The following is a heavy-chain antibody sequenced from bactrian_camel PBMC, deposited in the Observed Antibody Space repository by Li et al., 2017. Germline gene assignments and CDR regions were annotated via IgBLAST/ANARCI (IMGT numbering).Heavy chain of an antibody. V-gene: IGHV3S1*01. Sequence: HVQLVESGGGSVQAGGSLKLSCATNAAVFSDSCFAWFRQIPGREREGVARIATGSGNTYYADSVKGRFTISQDNAKNTVYLQMNSLKPEDTAMYYCAARGPYCYTKLSVRDFTYWGQGTQVTVS. D-gene: IGHD2*01. CDR2: IATGSGNT. CDR1: AAVFSDSC. J-gene: IGHJ6*01. CDR3: AARGPYCYTKLSVRDFTY.